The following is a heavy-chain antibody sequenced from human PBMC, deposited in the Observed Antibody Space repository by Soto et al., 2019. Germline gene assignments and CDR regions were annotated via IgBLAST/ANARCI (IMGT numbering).Heavy chain of an antibody. Sequence: QVLLLQSGAEVKKAGSSVKVSCKASGDAFRSYAIHWVRQAPGQGLEYMGWLIPSYDGTKYAQKFQGRLTLTAEMDTCSVYMEVSSLRSEDTAVYYCARDASNDYGDDTFDYWGQGTKVIVSS. V-gene: IGHV1-69*06. CDR1: GDAFRSYA. J-gene: IGHJ4*02. CDR2: LIPSYDGT. CDR3: ARDASNDYGDDTFDY. D-gene: IGHD4-17*01.